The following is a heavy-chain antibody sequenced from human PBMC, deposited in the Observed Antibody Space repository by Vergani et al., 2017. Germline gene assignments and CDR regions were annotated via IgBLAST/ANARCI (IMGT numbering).Heavy chain of an antibody. Sequence: EVRLVESGGGLVQPGGPLSHSGAAFGFIFPSLWMSGVRQGPWKGLEGVANIKQDGRKKNFADAVKDRFTIARDNARNSLELQMNSLRAEDTAVYNCTRDVLSTLDYWGQGALVTVSS. CDR3: TRDVLSTLDY. V-gene: IGHV3-7*01. D-gene: IGHD3-16*02. CDR2: IKQDGRKK. J-gene: IGHJ4*02. CDR1: GFIFPSLW.